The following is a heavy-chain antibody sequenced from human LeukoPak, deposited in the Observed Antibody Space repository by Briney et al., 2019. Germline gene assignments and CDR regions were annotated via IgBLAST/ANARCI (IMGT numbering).Heavy chain of an antibody. CDR1: GFTFTSYA. D-gene: IGHD5-12*01. CDR2: ISYDGSNK. CDR3: ARVSRDIVATIGAFDI. J-gene: IGHJ3*02. Sequence: GGSLRLSCAASGFTFTSYAIHWVRQAPGKGLEWVAVISYDGSNKYYADSVKGRFTISRDNSRNTLYLQMNSLRAEDTAVYYCARVSRDIVATIGAFDIWGQGTMVTVSS. V-gene: IGHV3-30-3*01.